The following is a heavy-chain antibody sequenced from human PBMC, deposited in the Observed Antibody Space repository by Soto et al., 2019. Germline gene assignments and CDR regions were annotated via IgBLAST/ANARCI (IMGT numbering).Heavy chain of an antibody. J-gene: IGHJ5*02. CDR3: ARESAGSHKNNWFDP. V-gene: IGHV4-59*01. CDR2: IHDSGST. CDR1: GASITTYY. Sequence: SETLSLTCTFSGASITTYYWRWVRQPPGKGLEWIGYIHDSGSTYYNPSLKSRVTLSLDTSRNQLFLQLNSVTAADTAMYYCARESAGSHKNNWFDPWGQGTLVTVSS. D-gene: IGHD3-10*01.